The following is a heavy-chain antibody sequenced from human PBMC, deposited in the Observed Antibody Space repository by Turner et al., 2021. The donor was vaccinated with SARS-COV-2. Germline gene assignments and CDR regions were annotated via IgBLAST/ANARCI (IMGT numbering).Heavy chain of an antibody. Sequence: QVQPVESGGGVVQPGMSLIFSCAYSVFTFSTYGRHWVRHDPGKGMEWVAGISYYGNNKYYADCVKGRFTISRDNFKNTLFLQMNSLRAEDTVVYYCAKSGGMYCSGGSCYSSYFDYWGQGTLVTVSS. J-gene: IGHJ4*02. CDR3: AKSGGMYCSGGSCYSSYFDY. D-gene: IGHD2-15*01. CDR2: ISYYGNNK. CDR1: VFTFSTYG. V-gene: IGHV3-30*18.